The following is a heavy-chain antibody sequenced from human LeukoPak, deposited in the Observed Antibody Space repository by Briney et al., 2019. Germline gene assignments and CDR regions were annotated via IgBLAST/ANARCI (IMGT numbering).Heavy chain of an antibody. CDR3: AKSRGGYSYGDNWFDP. CDR2: TSYDGGNK. Sequence: PGGSLRLSCAASGFTFGSYAMSWVRQAPGKGLEWVAVTSYDGGNKYYADSVKGRFTISRDNSKNTLYLQMNSLRAEDTAVYYCAKSRGGYSYGDNWFDPWGQGTPVTVSS. D-gene: IGHD5-18*01. J-gene: IGHJ5*02. CDR1: GFTFGSYA. V-gene: IGHV3-30*18.